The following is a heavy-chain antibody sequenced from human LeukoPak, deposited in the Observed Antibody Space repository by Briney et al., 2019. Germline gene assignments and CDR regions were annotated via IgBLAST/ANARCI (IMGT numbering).Heavy chain of an antibody. CDR1: GGSISSYY. CDR2: IYSSGST. J-gene: IGHJ6*02. Sequence: SETLSLTCTVSGGSISSYYWSWIRQPPGKGLEWIGYIYSSGSTNYNPSLKSRVTISVDTSKNQFSLKLSSVTAADTAVYYCARGPYSSGWYPGYYYYYGMDVWGQGTTVTVSS. CDR3: ARGPYSSGWYPGYYYYYGMDV. V-gene: IGHV4-59*01. D-gene: IGHD6-19*01.